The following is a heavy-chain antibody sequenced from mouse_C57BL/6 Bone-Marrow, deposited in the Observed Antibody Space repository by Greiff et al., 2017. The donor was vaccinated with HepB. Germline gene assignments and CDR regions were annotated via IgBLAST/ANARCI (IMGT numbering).Heavy chain of an antibody. CDR1: GYTFTDYY. D-gene: IGHD1-1*01. J-gene: IGHJ2*01. CDR2: INPNNGGT. CDR3: ARGDGSSYGDY. Sequence: VQLQQSGPELVKPGASVKISCKASGYTFTDYYMNWVKQSHGKSLEWIGDINPNNGGTSYNQKFKGKATLTVDKSSSTAYMELRSLTSEDSAVYYCARGDGSSYGDYWGQGTTLTVSS. V-gene: IGHV1-26*01.